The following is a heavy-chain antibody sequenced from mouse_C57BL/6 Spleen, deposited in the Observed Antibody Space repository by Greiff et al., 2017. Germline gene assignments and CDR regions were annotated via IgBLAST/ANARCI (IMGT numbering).Heavy chain of an antibody. CDR3: ARGMTTEVATGDY. D-gene: IGHD1-1*01. CDR2: IYPGGGST. J-gene: IGHJ2*01. Sequence: VQLQQPGAELVKPGASVKMSCKASGYTFTSYWITWVKKRPGQGLEWIGDIYPGGGSTNYNAKFKSKATLTVDTSSRTAYMRLSSLTSEDSAVYYCARGMTTEVATGDYWGQGTTLTVSS. CDR1: GYTFTSYW. V-gene: IGHV1-55*01.